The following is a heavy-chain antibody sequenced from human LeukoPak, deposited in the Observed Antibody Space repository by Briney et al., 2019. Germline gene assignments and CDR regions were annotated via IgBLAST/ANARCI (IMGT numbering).Heavy chain of an antibody. J-gene: IGHJ3*02. Sequence: PGGSLRLSCAASGFTFSSYWMHWVRQAPGKGLVWVSRIIIDGSSTSYADSVKGRFTISRDNAKNTLYLQMNSLRGEDTAVYYCARGYCSGGSCYEGDAFDIWGQGTMVTVPS. V-gene: IGHV3-74*01. CDR3: ARGYCSGGSCYEGDAFDI. CDR1: GFTFSSYW. D-gene: IGHD2-15*01. CDR2: IIIDGSST.